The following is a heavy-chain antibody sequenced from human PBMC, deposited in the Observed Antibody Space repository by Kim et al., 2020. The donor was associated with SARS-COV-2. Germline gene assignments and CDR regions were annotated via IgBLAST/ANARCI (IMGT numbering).Heavy chain of an antibody. CDR3: AKGGQIEGVLRYFDWLSWDYFDY. CDR2: ISGSGGST. Sequence: GGSLRLSCAASGFTFSSYAMSWVRQAPGKGLEWVSAISGSGGSTYYADSVKGRFTISRDNSKNTLYLQMNSLRAEDTAVYYCAKGGQIEGVLRYFDWLSWDYFDYWGQGTLVTVSS. D-gene: IGHD3-9*01. CDR1: GFTFSSYA. J-gene: IGHJ4*02. V-gene: IGHV3-23*01.